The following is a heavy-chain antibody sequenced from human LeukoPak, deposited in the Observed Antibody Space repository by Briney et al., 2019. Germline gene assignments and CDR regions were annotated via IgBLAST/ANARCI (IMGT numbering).Heavy chain of an antibody. CDR1: GGSISSGSYY. V-gene: IGHV4-61*02. CDR3: ARDGGVDLYSSNSELDY. D-gene: IGHD6-13*01. J-gene: IGHJ4*02. CDR2: IYTSGST. Sequence: PSETLSPTCTVSGGSISSGSYYCSWIRQPAGKGLEWIGRIYTSGSTNYNPSLKSRVTISVDTSKNQFSLKLSSVTAADTAVYYCARDGGVDLYSSNSELDYWGQGTLVTVSS.